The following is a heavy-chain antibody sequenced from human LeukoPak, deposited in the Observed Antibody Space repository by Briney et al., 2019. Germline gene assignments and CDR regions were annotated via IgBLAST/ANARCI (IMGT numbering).Heavy chain of an antibody. Sequence: SETLSLTCTVSGGFISSGGYYWSWIRQHPGKDLEWIGYIYYSGSTYYNPSLKSRVTISVDTSKNQFSLKLSSVTAADTAVYYCARHEGGSYPDYFDYWGQGTLVTVSS. CDR3: ARHEGGSYPDYFDY. CDR1: GGFISSGGYY. V-gene: IGHV4-39*01. CDR2: IYYSGST. J-gene: IGHJ4*02. D-gene: IGHD1-26*01.